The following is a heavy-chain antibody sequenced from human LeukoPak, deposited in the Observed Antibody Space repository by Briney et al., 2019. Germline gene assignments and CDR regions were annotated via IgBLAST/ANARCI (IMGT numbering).Heavy chain of an antibody. Sequence: ASVKVSCKASGYSFTGHYMQWVPQAPGQGLEWMGWINPKSGGTNYAQKFQGRDTMTRDTSISTAYMDMSSLTSDDTAVYYCARNLWFGESSDAFDMWGQGTMVTVSS. CDR3: ARNLWFGESSDAFDM. CDR1: GYSFTGHY. J-gene: IGHJ3*02. CDR2: INPKSGGT. D-gene: IGHD3-10*01. V-gene: IGHV1-2*02.